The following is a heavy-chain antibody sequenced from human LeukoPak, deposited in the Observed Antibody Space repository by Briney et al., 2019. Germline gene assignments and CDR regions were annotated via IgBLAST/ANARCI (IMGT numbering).Heavy chain of an antibody. J-gene: IGHJ4*02. V-gene: IGHV3-30-3*01. CDR3: ARDSVRYMIGAFDY. Sequence: GGSLRLSCAASGFTFSSYAMHWVRQAPGKGLEWVAVISYDGSNKYYADSVKGRFTISRDNSENTLYLQMNSLRAEDTAVYYCARDSVRYMIGAFDYWGQGTLVTVSS. D-gene: IGHD3-22*01. CDR1: GFTFSSYA. CDR2: ISYDGSNK.